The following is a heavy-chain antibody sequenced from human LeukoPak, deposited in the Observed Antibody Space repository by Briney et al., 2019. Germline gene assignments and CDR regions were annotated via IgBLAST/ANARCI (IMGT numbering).Heavy chain of an antibody. V-gene: IGHV3-74*01. CDR2: INSDGSST. CDR3: ARGEASGSYYYYYYYYMDV. D-gene: IGHD1-26*01. J-gene: IGHJ6*03. Sequence: GGSLRLSCAASGFTFSSYWMHWVRQAPGKGLVWVSRINSDGSSTSYADSVKGRFTISRDNAKNTLYLQMNSLRAEDTAVYYCARGEASGSYYYYYYYYMDVWGKGTTVTVSS. CDR1: GFTFSSYW.